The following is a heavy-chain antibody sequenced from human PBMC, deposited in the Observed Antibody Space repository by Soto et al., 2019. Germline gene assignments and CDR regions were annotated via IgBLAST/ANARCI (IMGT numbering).Heavy chain of an antibody. CDR3: ARDTITMVRSKYYYYGMDV. J-gene: IGHJ6*02. V-gene: IGHV1-18*01. Sequence: QVQLVQSGAEVKKPGASVKVPCKASGYTFTSYGISWVRQAPGQGLERMGWISAYNGNTNYAQKLQGRVTMTTDTSTSTAYMELRSLRSDDTAVYYCARDTITMVRSKYYYYGMDVWGQGTTVTVSS. CDR2: ISAYNGNT. CDR1: GYTFTSYG. D-gene: IGHD3-10*01.